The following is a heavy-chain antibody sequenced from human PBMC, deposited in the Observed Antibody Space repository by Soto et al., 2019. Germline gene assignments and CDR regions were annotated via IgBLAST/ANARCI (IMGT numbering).Heavy chain of an antibody. J-gene: IGHJ2*01. CDR3: ARGPDSSHWYFDL. Sequence: QVQLQESGPGLVKPSQTLSLTCTVSGGSISSGGYYWSWIRQHPGKDLEWIGYIYYSGSNYYNPSLKSRVTISIDTSKNHFSLKLSSVTAADTAVYYCARGPDSSHWYFDLWGRGTLVTVSS. CDR2: IYYSGSN. CDR1: GGSISSGGYY. D-gene: IGHD3-3*01. V-gene: IGHV4-31*03.